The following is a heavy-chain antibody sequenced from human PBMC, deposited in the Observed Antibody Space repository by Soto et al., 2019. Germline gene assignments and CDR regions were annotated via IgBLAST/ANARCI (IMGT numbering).Heavy chain of an antibody. CDR1: GFTFSSYS. CDR2: ISSSSSTI. D-gene: IGHD4-17*01. J-gene: IGHJ6*02. V-gene: IGHV3-48*02. Sequence: VGSLRLSCAASGFTFSSYSMNWVRQAPGKGLEWVSYISSSSSTIYYADSVKGRFTISRDNAKNSLYLQMNSLRDEDTAVYYCARDPLYGVVYYYYGMDVWGQGTTVTVSS. CDR3: ARDPLYGVVYYYYGMDV.